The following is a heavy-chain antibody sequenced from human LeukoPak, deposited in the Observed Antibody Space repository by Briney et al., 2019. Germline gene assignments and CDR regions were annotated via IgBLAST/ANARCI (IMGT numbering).Heavy chain of an antibody. Sequence: GESLKISCRGSGYSFTSYWIGWVRQMPGKGLEWMGIIYPGDSDTRYSPSFQGQVTISADKSISTAYLQWSSLKASDTAMYYCARYLMVRGRRELVWFDPWGQGTLVTVSS. CDR2: IYPGDSDT. CDR1: GYSFTSYW. V-gene: IGHV5-51*01. CDR3: ARYLMVRGRRELVWFDP. J-gene: IGHJ5*02. D-gene: IGHD3-10*01.